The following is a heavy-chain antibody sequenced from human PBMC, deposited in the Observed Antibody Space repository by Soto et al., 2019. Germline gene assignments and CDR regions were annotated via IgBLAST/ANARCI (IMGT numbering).Heavy chain of an antibody. Sequence: QVQLVQSGSEVKKPGASVKVSCKASGYPFSDNQIHWLRRAPGQGLEWMGRINPKSDDTNYAQKFQGRVPMTRDTSIDTAYLELTGLTSDGTATYYCARKHSLDYIRWGLDPWGQGTLVTVSS. V-gene: IGHV1-2*02. CDR2: INPKSDDT. D-gene: IGHD4-4*01. J-gene: IGHJ5*02. CDR3: ARKHSLDYIRWGLDP. CDR1: GYPFSDNQ.